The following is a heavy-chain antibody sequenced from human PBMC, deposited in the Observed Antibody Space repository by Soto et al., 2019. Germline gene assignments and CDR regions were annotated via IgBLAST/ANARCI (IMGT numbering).Heavy chain of an antibody. Sequence: SGTLSLTCNFSGGSISNSNYYWGWIRQPPGKGLEWIGSIYYTGNTYYNPSLKRRVTISVDTSKNQFSLKLDSVTAADTAVYFCERHSIWLLLSDYWGQGSLVTSPQ. D-gene: IGHD3-22*01. CDR2: IYYTGNT. CDR3: ERHSIWLLLSDY. CDR1: GGSISNSNYY. J-gene: IGHJ4*02. V-gene: IGHV4-39*01.